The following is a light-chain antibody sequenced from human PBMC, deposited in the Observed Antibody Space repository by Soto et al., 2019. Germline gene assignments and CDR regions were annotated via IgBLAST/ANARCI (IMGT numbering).Light chain of an antibody. CDR3: NQYGTSRT. Sequence: EIVLTQSPGTLSLSRGERATLSCRASQSVSSCYLAWYQQKPGQAPRLLIYGVSSRATGIPDRFSGSGAVTDFTLTISSLEPEDFAVYCYNQYGTSRTFGQGTKVEIK. J-gene: IGKJ1*01. CDR1: QSVSSCY. CDR2: GVS. V-gene: IGKV3-20*01.